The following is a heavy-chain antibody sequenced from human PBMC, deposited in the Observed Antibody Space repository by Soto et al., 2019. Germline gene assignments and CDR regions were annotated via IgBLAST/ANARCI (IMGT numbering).Heavy chain of an antibody. CDR3: AGRDCSGTNCYYLDYYYMDV. CDR2: IYYSGST. D-gene: IGHD2-2*01. V-gene: IGHV4-59*01. Sequence: QVQLQESGPGLVRPSETLSLTCTVSGGSFSSYYWTWIRQSPGKGLEWIGYIYYSGSTDYNPSLRGRLDISIDTSKNQCSLRVNSMTAADTAVYYCAGRDCSGTNCYYLDYYYMDVWGKGTTVTVSS. J-gene: IGHJ6*03. CDR1: GGSFSSYY.